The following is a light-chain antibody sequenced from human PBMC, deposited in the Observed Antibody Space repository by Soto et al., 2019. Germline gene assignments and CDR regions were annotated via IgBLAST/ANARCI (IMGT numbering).Light chain of an antibody. J-gene: IGKJ1*01. CDR3: QHYSDSAWT. Sequence: EIVLPQSPATLSLSPGEGATLSCRASQAIRSTSLVWYQKKPGQAPRLLMYGGSTRASSFPDRFSGRGFETDFTRTISEVEPEDFAVYSCQHYSDSAWTFGQGNRVEI. V-gene: IGKV3-20*01. CDR1: QAIRSTS. CDR2: GGS.